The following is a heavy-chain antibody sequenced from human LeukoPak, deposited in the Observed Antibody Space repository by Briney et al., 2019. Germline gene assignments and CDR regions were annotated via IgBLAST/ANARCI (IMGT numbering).Heavy chain of an antibody. J-gene: IGHJ4*02. CDR2: ISSSSYI. Sequence: GGSLRLSCAASGFTFSSYSMNWVRQAPGKGLEWVSSISSSSYIYYADSVKGRFTISRDNAKNSLYLQMNSVRAEDTAVYYCARDYGSGSSQYYFDYWGQGTLVTVSS. CDR1: GFTFSSYS. CDR3: ARDYGSGSSQYYFDY. V-gene: IGHV3-21*01. D-gene: IGHD3-10*01.